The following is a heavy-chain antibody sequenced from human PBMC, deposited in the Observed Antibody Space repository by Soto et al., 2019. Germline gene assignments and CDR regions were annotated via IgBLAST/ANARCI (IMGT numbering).Heavy chain of an antibody. V-gene: IGHV3-43*01. CDR3: AKALTIPPPDTYYYYYGMDV. CDR1: GFTFDDYT. J-gene: IGHJ6*02. D-gene: IGHD3-3*01. CDR2: ISWDGGST. Sequence: GGSLRLSCAASGFTFDDYTMHWVRQAPGKGLEWVSLISWDGGSTYYADSVKGRFTISRDNSKNSLYLQMNSLRTEDTALYYWAKALTIPPPDTYYYYYGMDVWGQGTTVTVSS.